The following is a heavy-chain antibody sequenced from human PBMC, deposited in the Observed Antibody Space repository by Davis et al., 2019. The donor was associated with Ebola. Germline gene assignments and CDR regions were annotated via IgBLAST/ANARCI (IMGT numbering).Heavy chain of an antibody. D-gene: IGHD4-17*01. CDR2: FDPEDSEA. V-gene: IGHV1-24*01. CDR3: TSRIGEMTVTS. CDR1: GYTLTELS. Sequence: AASVKVSCKVSGYTLTELSIHWVRQAPGKGLEWMGNFDPEDSEAIYAQKFQDRVTMTEDTSTDTAYMELSSLRSEDTAVYYCTSRIGEMTVTSWGQGTLVTVSS. J-gene: IGHJ5*02.